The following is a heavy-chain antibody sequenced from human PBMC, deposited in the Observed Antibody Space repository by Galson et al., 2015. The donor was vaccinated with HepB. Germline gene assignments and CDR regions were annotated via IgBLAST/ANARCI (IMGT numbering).Heavy chain of an antibody. CDR1: GFTFSGSA. V-gene: IGHV3-73*01. CDR2: IRSKASSYAT. CDR3: TRLTVTNDYYNYYGM. J-gene: IGHJ6*01. D-gene: IGHD4-17*01. Sequence: SLRLPCAASGFTFSGSALHWVRQASGKGLEWVGRIRSKASSYATAYAASVKGRFTISRDDSKNTAYLQMNSLKIEDTAVYYCTRLTVTNDYYNYYGM.